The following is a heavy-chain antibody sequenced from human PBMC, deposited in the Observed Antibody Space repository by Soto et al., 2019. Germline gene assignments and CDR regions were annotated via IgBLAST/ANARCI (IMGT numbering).Heavy chain of an antibody. V-gene: IGHV3-30*18. J-gene: IGHJ3*02. CDR1: GFTFSSYG. Sequence: HVQLVESGGGVVQPGRSLRLSCAASGFTFSSYGMHWVRQAPGKGLEWVAVISYDGRNKYYADSVTGRFTISRDNSKNTLYLQMTSLRAEDTAVYYCANGDGYNGHAFDIWGHGKMVTVSS. CDR2: ISYDGRNK. CDR3: ANGDGYNGHAFDI. D-gene: IGHD2-21*01.